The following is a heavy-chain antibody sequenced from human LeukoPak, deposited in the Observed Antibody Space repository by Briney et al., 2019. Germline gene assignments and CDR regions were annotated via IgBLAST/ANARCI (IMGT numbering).Heavy chain of an antibody. J-gene: IGHJ4*02. CDR3: ARAVFGGSYYRR. CDR1: GGSFSGYY. V-gene: IGHV4-34*01. D-gene: IGHD1-26*01. CDR2: INHSGST. Sequence: SETLSLTCAVYGGSFSGYYWSWIRQPPGKGLEWIGEINHSGSTNYNPSLKSRVTISVDTSKNQFSLKLSSVTAADTAVYYCARAVFGGSYYRRWGQGTLVTVSS.